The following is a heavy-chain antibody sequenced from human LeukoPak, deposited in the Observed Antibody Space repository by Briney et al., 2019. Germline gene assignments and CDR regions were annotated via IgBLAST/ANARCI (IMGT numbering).Heavy chain of an antibody. J-gene: IGHJ6*03. CDR2: IYTSGST. CDR1: GGSISSYY. D-gene: IGHD3-22*01. CDR3: ERSITMIDYMDV. Sequence: SETLSLTCTVSGGSISSYYWSWIRQPAGKGLEWIGRIYTSGSTNYNPSLKSRVTMSVDTSKNQFSLKLSSVTAADTAVYYCERSITMIDYMDVWGKGTTVTVSS. V-gene: IGHV4-4*07.